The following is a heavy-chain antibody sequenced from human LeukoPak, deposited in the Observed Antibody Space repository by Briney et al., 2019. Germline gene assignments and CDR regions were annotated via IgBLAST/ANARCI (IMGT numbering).Heavy chain of an antibody. CDR2: IYIGGST. V-gene: IGHV3-66*01. CDR1: GFTVTSNY. J-gene: IGHJ4*02. D-gene: IGHD5-12*01. CDR3: ASGGYDDGGNYFDF. Sequence: GGSLRLSCAASGFTVTSNYMNWVRQAPGKGLEWVSVIYIGGSTYYADSVKGRFIISRDNSKNTLYLQMNSLRAEDTAVYYCASGGYDDGGNYFDFWGQGTLVTVSS.